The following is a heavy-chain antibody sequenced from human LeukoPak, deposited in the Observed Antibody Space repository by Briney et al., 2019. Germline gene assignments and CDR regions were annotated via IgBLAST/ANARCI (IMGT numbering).Heavy chain of an antibody. Sequence: GRSLRLSCAASGFTFSSYAMHWVRQAPGKGLEWVAVISYDGSNKYYADSVKGRFTISRDNSKNTLYLQMNSLRAEDTAVYYCAREGLGELSLQTDYWGQGTLVTVSS. CDR1: GFTFSSYA. CDR3: AREGLGELSLQTDY. D-gene: IGHD3-16*02. V-gene: IGHV3-30*01. CDR2: ISYDGSNK. J-gene: IGHJ4*02.